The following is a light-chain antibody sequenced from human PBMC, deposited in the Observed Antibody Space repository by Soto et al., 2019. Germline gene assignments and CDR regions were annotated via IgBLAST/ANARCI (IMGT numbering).Light chain of an antibody. CDR3: QHCDSYWT. CDR2: KAS. J-gene: IGKJ1*01. Sequence: DIQMTQSPSTLSASVGDRVTITCRASQSISTSLAWYQQKPGKAPKVLIYKASSLESGVPSRVSGSGSGTEFTLTISSLQPDDFATYYCQHCDSYWTFGQGTKVEIK. CDR1: QSISTS. V-gene: IGKV1-5*03.